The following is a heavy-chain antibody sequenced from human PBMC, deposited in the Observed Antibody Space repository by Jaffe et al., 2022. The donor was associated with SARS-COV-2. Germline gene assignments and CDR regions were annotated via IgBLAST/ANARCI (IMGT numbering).Heavy chain of an antibody. CDR3: AREEGVVPAAVYYYYGMDV. CDR2: IWYDGSNK. D-gene: IGHD2-2*01. CDR1: GFTFSSYG. Sequence: QVQLVESGGGVVQPGRSLRLSCAASGFTFSSYGMHWVRQAPGKGLEWVAVIWYDGSNKYYADSVKGRFTISRDNSKNTLYLQMNSLRAEDTAVYYCAREEGVVPAAVYYYYGMDVWGQGTTVTVSS. V-gene: IGHV3-33*01. J-gene: IGHJ6*02.